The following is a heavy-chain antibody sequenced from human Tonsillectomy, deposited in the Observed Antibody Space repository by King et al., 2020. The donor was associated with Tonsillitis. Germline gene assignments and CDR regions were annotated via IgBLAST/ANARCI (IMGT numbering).Heavy chain of an antibody. CDR1: GFTFSNAW. V-gene: IGHV3-15*01. J-gene: IGHJ4*02. D-gene: IGHD3-3*01. Sequence: QLVQSGGGLVKPGGSLRLSCAASGFTFSNAWMSWVRQAPGKGLEWVGRIKSKTDGGTTDYAAPVKGRFTISRDDSKNTLYLQMNSLKTEDTAVYYCTTDGSTYYDFWSGYGSGGHYWGQGTLVTVSS. CDR2: IKSKTDGGTT. CDR3: TTDGSTYYDFWSGYGSGGHY.